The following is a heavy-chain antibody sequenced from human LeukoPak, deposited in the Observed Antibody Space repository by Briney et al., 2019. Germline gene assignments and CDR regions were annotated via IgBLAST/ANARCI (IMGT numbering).Heavy chain of an antibody. V-gene: IGHV3-23*01. J-gene: IGHJ5*02. D-gene: IGHD3-9*01. Sequence: WGSLRLSCAASGFTFSSHGINWVRQAPGKGLEWVSGISPSGSISYYADSVKGRFTISRDNSKNTVSLQMNSLRAEDTALYYCARDLDWGAFDAWGQGTLVTVSS. CDR2: ISPSGSIS. CDR3: ARDLDWGAFDA. CDR1: GFTFSSHG.